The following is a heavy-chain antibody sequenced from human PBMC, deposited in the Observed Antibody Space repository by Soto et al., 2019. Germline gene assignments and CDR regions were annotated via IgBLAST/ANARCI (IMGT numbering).Heavy chain of an antibody. CDR2: ISYDGSNK. CDR1: GFTFSSYG. J-gene: IGHJ4*02. Sequence: QTGGSLRLSCAASGFTFSSYGMHWVRQAPGKGLEWVAVISYDGSNKYYADSVKGRFTISRDNSKNTLYLQMNSLRAEDTAVYYCAKDVGRYCSGGSCYKVPKAIDYWGQGTLVTVSS. CDR3: AKDVGRYCSGGSCYKVPKAIDY. V-gene: IGHV3-30*18. D-gene: IGHD2-15*01.